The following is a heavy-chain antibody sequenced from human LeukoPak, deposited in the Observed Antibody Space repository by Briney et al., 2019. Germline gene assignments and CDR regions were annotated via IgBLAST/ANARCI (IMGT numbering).Heavy chain of an antibody. D-gene: IGHD6-13*01. V-gene: IGHV4-30-2*01. Sequence: PSETLSLTCAVSGGSISSGGYSWSWIRQPPGKGLEWIGYIYHSGSTNYNPSLKSRVTISVDTSKNQFSLKLSSVTAADTAVYYCARGPNSWYYYNLARKSTYFDYWGQGTLVTVSS. J-gene: IGHJ4*02. CDR1: GGSISSGGYS. CDR2: IYHSGST. CDR3: ARGPNSWYYYNLARKSTYFDY.